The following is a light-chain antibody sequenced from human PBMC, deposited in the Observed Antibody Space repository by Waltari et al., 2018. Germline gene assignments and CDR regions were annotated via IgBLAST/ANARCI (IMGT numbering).Light chain of an antibody. V-gene: IGKV2-30*02. CDR2: KVS. CDR1: QTLVHSDGNSY. CDR3: MQGTHWPLT. J-gene: IGKJ4*01. Sequence: DVVLTQSPLSLPVTLGQPASISSKSSQTLVHSDGNSYLAWFHQRPGQSPRRLIYKVSSRESGVPDRFSASGSGTDFTLKISRVEAEDVGVYYCMQGTHWPLTFGGGTKVEMK.